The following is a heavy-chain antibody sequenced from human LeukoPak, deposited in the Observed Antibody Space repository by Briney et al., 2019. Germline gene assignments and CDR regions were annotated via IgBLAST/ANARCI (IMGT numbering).Heavy chain of an antibody. D-gene: IGHD6-6*01. V-gene: IGHV3-15*01. Sequence: GGSLRLSCATSGITFNSAWMSWVRQAPGKGLECVGRIKSKSDGGTIDYPAPVKGRFTILRDDSTMTLYLQMNSLQMEDTAVYYCTTDRGITARPVFDSWGQGTLVTVSS. CDR3: TTDRGITARPVFDS. J-gene: IGHJ4*02. CDR1: GITFNSAW. CDR2: IKSKSDGGTI.